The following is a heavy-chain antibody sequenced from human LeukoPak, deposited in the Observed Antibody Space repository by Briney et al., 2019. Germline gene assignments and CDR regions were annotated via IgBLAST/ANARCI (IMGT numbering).Heavy chain of an antibody. J-gene: IGHJ3*02. V-gene: IGHV3-48*04. Sequence: GGSLRLSCAATGFTFSSYSMNWVRQAPGKGLEGVSYIGSSSSTIYYADSVKGRFTISRDNAKNSLYLQMNSLRAEDTAVYYCARRDGYNSGAFDIWGQGTMVTVSS. CDR3: ARRDGYNSGAFDI. D-gene: IGHD5-24*01. CDR1: GFTFSSYS. CDR2: IGSSSSTI.